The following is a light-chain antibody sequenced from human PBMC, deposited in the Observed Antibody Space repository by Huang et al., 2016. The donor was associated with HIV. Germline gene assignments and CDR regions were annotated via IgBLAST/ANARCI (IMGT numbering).Light chain of an antibody. J-gene: IGKJ4*01. CDR3: QQYFSSPPLT. Sequence: IHTIYFPPPLPGSVGGSVPITCRASQGISNSLAWYPQKPGRAPKLLLYAASRVGRWVPSRFSGRGSGTDYTLTISRLQPEDFATYYCQQYFSSPPLTFGGGTKVEIK. CDR1: QGISNS. V-gene: IGKV1-NL1*01. CDR2: AAS.